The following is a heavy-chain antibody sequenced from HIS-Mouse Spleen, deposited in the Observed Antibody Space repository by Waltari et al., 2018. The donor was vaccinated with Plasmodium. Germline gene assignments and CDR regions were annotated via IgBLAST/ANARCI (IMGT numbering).Heavy chain of an antibody. CDR2: INHSGST. J-gene: IGHJ3*02. CDR3: ARDPYYDYVGGTFDI. D-gene: IGHD3-16*01. CDR1: VGSFSGYY. Sequence: QVQLQQWGAGLLKPSATLSLTCAVYVGSFSGYYWSWLRQPPGKGLEWIGEINHSGSTNYNPSLKSRVTISVDTSKNQFSLKLSSVTAADTAVYYCARDPYYDYVGGTFDIWGQGTMVTVSS. V-gene: IGHV4-34*01.